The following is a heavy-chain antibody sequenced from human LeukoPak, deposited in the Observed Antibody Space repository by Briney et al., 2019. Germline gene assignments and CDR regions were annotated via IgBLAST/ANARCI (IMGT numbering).Heavy chain of an antibody. Sequence: PSETLSLTCTVSGDSISDYYWTWMRQPPGKGLEWIGYIYSSGSTKYNPSLESRVTISIDTSKNQFSLKLSSVTAADTAVYYCARLRNYCDYWGQGTLVTVSS. CDR1: GDSISDYY. J-gene: IGHJ4*02. CDR2: IYSSGST. V-gene: IGHV4-59*01. D-gene: IGHD1-14*01. CDR3: ARLRNYCDY.